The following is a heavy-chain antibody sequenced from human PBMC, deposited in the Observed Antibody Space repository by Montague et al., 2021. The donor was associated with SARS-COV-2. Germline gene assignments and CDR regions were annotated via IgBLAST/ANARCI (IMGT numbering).Heavy chain of an antibody. CDR2: INHSGST. CDR3: ARGSVDIVVVVAATPPYLDY. D-gene: IGHD2-15*01. CDR1: GGSFSGYY. Sequence: SETLSLTCAVYGGSFSGYYWSWIRQPPGKGLGWIGEINHSGSTNYNPSLKSRVTISVDTSKNQFSLKLSSVTAADTAVYYCARGSVDIVVVVAATPPYLDYWGQGTLVTVSS. J-gene: IGHJ4*02. V-gene: IGHV4-34*01.